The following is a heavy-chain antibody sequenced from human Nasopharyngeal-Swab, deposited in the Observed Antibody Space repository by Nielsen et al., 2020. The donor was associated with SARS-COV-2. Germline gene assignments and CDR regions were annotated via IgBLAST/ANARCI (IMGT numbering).Heavy chain of an antibody. D-gene: IGHD1-26*01. V-gene: IGHV1-69*13. CDR2: IIPIFGTA. Sequence: SVKVFCKASGGTFSSYAISWVRQAPGQGLEWMGGIIPIFGTANYAQKFQGRVTITADESTSTAYMELSSLRSEDTAVYYCATYSGSYSGVDYYYGMDVWGQGTTVTVSS. CDR1: GGTFSSYA. J-gene: IGHJ6*02. CDR3: ATYSGSYSGVDYYYGMDV.